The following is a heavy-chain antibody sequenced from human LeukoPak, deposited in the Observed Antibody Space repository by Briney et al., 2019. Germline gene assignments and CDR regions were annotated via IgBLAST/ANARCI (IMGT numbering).Heavy chain of an antibody. V-gene: IGHV4-39*07. Sequence: SETLSLTCTVSGGSISSSSYYWGWIRQPPGKGLEWIGSIYYSGSTYYNPSLKSRVTISVDTSKNQFSLKLSSVTAADTAVYYCARAVGMVRGVIDYWGLGTLVTVSS. CDR2: IYYSGST. CDR1: GGSISSSSYY. D-gene: IGHD3-10*01. CDR3: ARAVGMVRGVIDY. J-gene: IGHJ4*02.